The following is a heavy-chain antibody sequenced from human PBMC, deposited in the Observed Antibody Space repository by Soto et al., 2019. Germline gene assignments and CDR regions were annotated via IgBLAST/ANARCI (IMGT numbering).Heavy chain of an antibody. CDR2: IYPGDSDT. CDR1: GYSFTSYW. V-gene: IGHV5-51*01. J-gene: IGHJ4*02. Sequence: GESLKISCKGSGYSFTSYWIGWVRQMPGKGLEWMGIIYPGDSDTRYSTSFQGQVTISADKSISTAYLQWSSLKASDTAMYYCVRTSYYYDSSGYYYSPFDYWGQGTLVTVSS. CDR3: VRTSYYYDSSGYYYSPFDY. D-gene: IGHD3-22*01.